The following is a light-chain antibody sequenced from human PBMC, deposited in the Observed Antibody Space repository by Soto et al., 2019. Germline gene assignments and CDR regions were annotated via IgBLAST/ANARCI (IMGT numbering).Light chain of an antibody. Sequence: IQLTQSPSFLSASVGDRVTITCRASQGIGNALGWYQQKPGKPPKVLIYGASTLESGVPSRFSGSGSGTDFTLTISSLQPEDFATYYCQQLNSYYRGTFGPGTKVDIK. CDR1: QGIGNA. CDR2: GAS. CDR3: QQLNSYYRGT. J-gene: IGKJ3*01. V-gene: IGKV1-13*02.